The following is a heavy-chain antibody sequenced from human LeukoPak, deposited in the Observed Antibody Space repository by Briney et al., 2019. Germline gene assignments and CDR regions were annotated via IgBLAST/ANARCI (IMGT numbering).Heavy chain of an antibody. D-gene: IGHD3-22*01. CDR2: ISSSGSTI. CDR3: ARAPIPDYYEARGGYYGMDV. CDR1: GFTFSSYE. J-gene: IGHJ6*04. V-gene: IGHV3-48*03. Sequence: GGSLRLSCAASGFTFSSYEMNWVRQAPGKGLEWVSYISSSGSTIYYADSAKGRFTISRDNAKNSLYLQMNSLRAEDTAVYYCARAPIPDYYEARGGYYGMDVWGKGTTVTVSS.